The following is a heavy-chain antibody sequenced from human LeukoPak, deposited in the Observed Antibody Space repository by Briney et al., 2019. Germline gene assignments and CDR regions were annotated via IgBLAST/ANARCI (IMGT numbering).Heavy chain of an antibody. CDR1: GYTFTGYY. V-gene: IGHV1-2*02. CDR3: ARDYSLYYYDSSGYPDY. CDR2: INPNSGGT. J-gene: IGHJ4*02. Sequence: ASVKVSCKASGYTFTGYYMHWVRQAPGQGLEWMGWINPNSGGTNYAQKFQGSVTMTRDTSISTAYMELSRLRSDDTAVYYCARDYSLYYYDSSGYPDYWGQGTLVTVSS. D-gene: IGHD3-22*01.